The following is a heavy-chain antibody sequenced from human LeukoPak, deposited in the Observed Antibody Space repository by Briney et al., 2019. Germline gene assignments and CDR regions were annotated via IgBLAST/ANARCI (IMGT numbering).Heavy chain of an antibody. CDR2: INLRGST. D-gene: IGHD1-26*01. V-gene: IGHV4-34*01. Sequence: SETLSLTCAVYGGSFNDYYWNWIRQPPGKGLEWIGEINLRGSTTYNPSLKSRVTISLDESKNQFSLKLSSVTAADTAVYFCARLEESSGSYGFDYWGQGTLVTVSS. CDR3: ARLEESSGSYGFDY. CDR1: GGSFNDYY. J-gene: IGHJ4*02.